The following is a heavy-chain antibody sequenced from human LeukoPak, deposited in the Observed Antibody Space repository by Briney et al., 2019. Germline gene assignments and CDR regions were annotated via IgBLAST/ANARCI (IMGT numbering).Heavy chain of an antibody. V-gene: IGHV4-59*01. CDR3: ARAPGGVPAAHFDY. J-gene: IGHJ4*02. D-gene: IGHD2-2*01. Sequence: PSETLSLTCTASGGSISSYYWSWIRQPPGKGLEWIGYVYYSGSTNYNPSLKSRVTISVDTSKNQFSLKLSSVTAADTAVYYCARAPGGVPAAHFDYWGQGTLVTVSS. CDR2: VYYSGST. CDR1: GGSISSYY.